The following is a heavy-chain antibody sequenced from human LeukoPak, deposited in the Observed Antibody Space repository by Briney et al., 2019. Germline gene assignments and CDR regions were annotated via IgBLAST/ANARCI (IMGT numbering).Heavy chain of an antibody. Sequence: GGSLRLSCTVSGFTFSSFTMNWVRQGPGKGLEWVASISNSGDYISYADSLKGRFTISRGNAKNSLFLQMSSLRAKDTAVYYCAREMYAGWYFAFDIWGQGTMVTVSS. CDR3: AREMYAGWYFAFDI. CDR1: GFTFSSFT. CDR2: ISNSGDYI. V-gene: IGHV3-21*01. J-gene: IGHJ3*02. D-gene: IGHD6-19*01.